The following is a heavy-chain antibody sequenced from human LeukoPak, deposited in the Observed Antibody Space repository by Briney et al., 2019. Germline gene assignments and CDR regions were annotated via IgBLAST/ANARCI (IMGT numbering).Heavy chain of an antibody. CDR1: GFTFSIAW. D-gene: IGHD3-22*01. CDR2: IKSKTDGGTT. Sequence: PGGSLRLSCAASGFTFSIAWMSWVRQAPGKGLEWVGRIKSKTDGGTTGYAAPVKGRFTISRDDSKNTLYLQMNSLKTEDTAVYYCTTLYYYDSSGYYNDAFDIWGQGTMVTVSS. V-gene: IGHV3-15*01. J-gene: IGHJ3*02. CDR3: TTLYYYDSSGYYNDAFDI.